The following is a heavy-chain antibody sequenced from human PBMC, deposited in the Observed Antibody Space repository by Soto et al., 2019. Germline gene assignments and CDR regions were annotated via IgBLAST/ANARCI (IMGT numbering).Heavy chain of an antibody. Sequence: ELRLLESGGGLIQPGGSLRISCVASGFTFRSYAMSWVRQAPGTGLEWVSTISGSGDTTYYADSLKGRFTISRDNSKNTLYLQMNSLRAEDTAIYFCAKIDRLPATFFVGAFDIWGQGTKVTVSS. CDR2: ISGSGDTT. CDR1: GFTFRSYA. V-gene: IGHV3-23*01. J-gene: IGHJ3*02. CDR3: AKIDRLPATFFVGAFDI. D-gene: IGHD2-15*01.